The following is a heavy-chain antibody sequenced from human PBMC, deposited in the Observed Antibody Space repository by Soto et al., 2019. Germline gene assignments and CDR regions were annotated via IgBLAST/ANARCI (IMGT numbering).Heavy chain of an antibody. V-gene: IGHV3-23*01. CDR1: GFTFSSYA. D-gene: IGHD3-22*01. Sequence: LRLSCAASGFTFSSYAMSWVRQAPGKGLEWVSAISGSGGSTYYADSVKGRFTISRDNSKNTLYLQMNSLRAEDTAVYYCAKGRDYYDSSGYWAYWGQGTLVTVSS. CDR2: ISGSGGST. CDR3: AKGRDYYDSSGYWAY. J-gene: IGHJ4*02.